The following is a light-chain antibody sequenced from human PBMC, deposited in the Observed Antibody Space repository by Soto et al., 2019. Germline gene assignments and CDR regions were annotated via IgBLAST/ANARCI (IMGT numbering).Light chain of an antibody. J-gene: IGKJ2*02. CDR1: QSISSW. V-gene: IGKV1-5*03. CDR3: QQYNSYPWT. CDR2: KAS. Sequence: DIQMTQSPSTLSAYVGDRVTITCRASQSISSWLSWYQQKPGKAPKLLIYKASSLESGVPSRFSGSGSGTEFTRTISSLQPDDFATYYCQQYNSYPWTFGQGTKLEIK.